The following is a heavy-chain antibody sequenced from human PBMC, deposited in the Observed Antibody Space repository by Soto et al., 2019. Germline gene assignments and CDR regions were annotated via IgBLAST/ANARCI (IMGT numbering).Heavy chain of an antibody. D-gene: IGHD4-17*01. CDR2: IIPIFGTA. J-gene: IGHJ6*02. V-gene: IGHV1-69*12. CDR3: ASPPTTGNYYYYGMDV. CDR1: GGTFSSYA. Sequence: QVQLVQSGAEVKKPGSSVKVSCKASGGTFSSYAISWVRQAPGQGLEWMGGIIPIFGTANYAQKFQGRVTISADEATGTADMELSSLRSEDTAVYYCASPPTTGNYYYYGMDVWGQGTTVTVSS.